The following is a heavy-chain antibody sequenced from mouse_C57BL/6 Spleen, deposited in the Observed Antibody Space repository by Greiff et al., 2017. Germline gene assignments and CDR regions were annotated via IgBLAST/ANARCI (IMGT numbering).Heavy chain of an antibody. V-gene: IGHV1-69*01. CDR1: GYTFTSYW. Sequence: VKVVESGAELVMPGASVKLSCKASGYTFTSYWMHWVKQRPGQGLEWIGEIDPSDSYTNYNQKFKGKSTLTVDKSSSTAYMQLSSLTSEDSAVYYCARGGSSGWAYWGQGTLVTVSA. CDR2: IDPSDSYT. D-gene: IGHD3-2*02. J-gene: IGHJ3*01. CDR3: ARGGSSGWAY.